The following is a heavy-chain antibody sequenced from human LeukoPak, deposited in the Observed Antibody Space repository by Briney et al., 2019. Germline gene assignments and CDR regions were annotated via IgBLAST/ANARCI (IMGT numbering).Heavy chain of an antibody. CDR3: AENSGYAFDFSR. J-gene: IGHJ4*02. CDR1: GGSISSYY. Sequence: PSETLSLTCTVSGGSISSYYWSWIRQPPGKGLEWIGEINHSGSTNYNPSLKSRVTISVDTSKNQFSLKLSSVTAADTAVYYCAENSGYAFDFSRWGQGTLVTVSS. V-gene: IGHV4-34*01. CDR2: INHSGST. D-gene: IGHD5-12*01.